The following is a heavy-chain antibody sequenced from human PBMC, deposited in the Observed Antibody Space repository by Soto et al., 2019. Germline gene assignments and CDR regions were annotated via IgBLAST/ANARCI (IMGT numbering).Heavy chain of an antibody. Sequence: GGSLRLSSAASGFTFGNYGMTWVRQAPGKGLQWVSGIIGSGGGAFYADSVKGRFTISRDNSKDTLFLQMNSLRAEDTAIYYCAKSNNWSPRNDNFDYWGQGTLVTVSS. CDR2: IIGSGGGA. CDR3: AKSNNWSPRNDNFDY. D-gene: IGHD1-20*01. J-gene: IGHJ4*02. CDR1: GFTFGNYG. V-gene: IGHV3-23*01.